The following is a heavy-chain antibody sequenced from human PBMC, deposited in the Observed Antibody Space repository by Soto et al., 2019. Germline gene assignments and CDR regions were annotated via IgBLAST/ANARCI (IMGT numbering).Heavy chain of an antibody. CDR3: AREWGAYGSGSYHFDY. Sequence: SETLSLTCTVSGGSISSYYWSWIRQPPGKGLEWIGYIYYSGSTNYNPSLKSRVTISVDTSKNQFSLKLSSVTAADTAVYYCAREWGAYGSGSYHFDYWGQGTLVTVSS. CDR1: GGSISSYY. J-gene: IGHJ4*02. CDR2: IYYSGST. V-gene: IGHV4-59*01. D-gene: IGHD3-10*01.